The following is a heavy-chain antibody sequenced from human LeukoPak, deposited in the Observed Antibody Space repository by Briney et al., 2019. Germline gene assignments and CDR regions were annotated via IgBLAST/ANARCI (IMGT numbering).Heavy chain of an antibody. J-gene: IGHJ5*02. V-gene: IGHV4-39*07. Sequence: SETLSLTCTVSGGSISSSSYYWGWIRQPPGKGLEWIGSIYYSGSTYYNPSLKSRVTMSVDTSKNQFSLKLSSVTAADTAVYYCARDLLLVPYSSGWYGGFDPWGQGTLVTVSS. CDR2: IYYSGST. CDR1: GGSISSSSYY. D-gene: IGHD6-19*01. CDR3: ARDLLLVPYSSGWYGGFDP.